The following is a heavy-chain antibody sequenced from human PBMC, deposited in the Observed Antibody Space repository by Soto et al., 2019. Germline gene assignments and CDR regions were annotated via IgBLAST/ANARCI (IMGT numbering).Heavy chain of an antibody. CDR3: ASDRTTRIFSATPLASLFDP. J-gene: IGHJ5*02. V-gene: IGHV4-31*03. CDR1: GGSISSGGYY. CDR2: IYYSGST. D-gene: IGHD2-15*01. Sequence: SETLSLTCTVSGGSISSGGYYWSRIRQHPGKGLEWIGYIYYSGSTYYNPSLKSRVTISVDTSKNQFSLKLSSVTAADTAVYYCASDRTTRIFSATPLASLFDPWGQGTLVTVSS.